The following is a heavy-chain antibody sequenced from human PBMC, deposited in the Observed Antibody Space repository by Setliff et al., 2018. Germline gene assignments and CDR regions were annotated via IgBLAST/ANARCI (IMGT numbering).Heavy chain of an antibody. CDR3: ARRRTALAFDI. CDR1: GGSISSYG. Sequence: PSETLSLTCTVSGGSISSYGWSWIRQPAGKGLEWIGRIYTSGSTNYNSSLKSRVTMSVDTSKNKFSLKLSSVTAADTAVYYCARRRTALAFDIWGQGTMVTVSS. CDR2: IYTSGST. D-gene: IGHD5-18*01. J-gene: IGHJ3*02. V-gene: IGHV4-4*07.